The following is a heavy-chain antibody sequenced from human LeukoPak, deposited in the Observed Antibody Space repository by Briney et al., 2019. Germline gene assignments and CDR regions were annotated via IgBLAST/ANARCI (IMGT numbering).Heavy chain of an antibody. D-gene: IGHD3-22*01. CDR1: GGTFSSYA. Sequence: SVKVSCKASGGTFSSYAISWVRQAPGQGLEWMGGIIPIFGTANYAQKFQGRVTITADESTSTAYMELSSLRSEDTAVYYCARVQRSYYYDSSGYSSLDYWGQGTLVTVSS. V-gene: IGHV1-69*13. CDR3: ARVQRSYYYDSSGYSSLDY. J-gene: IGHJ4*02. CDR2: IIPIFGTA.